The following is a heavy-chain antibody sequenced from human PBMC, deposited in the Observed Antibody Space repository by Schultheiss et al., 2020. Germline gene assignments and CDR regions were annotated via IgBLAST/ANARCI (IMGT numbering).Heavy chain of an antibody. CDR3: AREDRARGWYGPGV. D-gene: IGHD6-19*01. CDR2: VSDDGNVK. CDR1: GFTLNTYT. J-gene: IGHJ6*02. Sequence: GGSLRLSCAASGFTLNTYTINWVRQAPGKGLEWVAVVSDDGNVKFYADSVKGRFTISRDNAKNSLYLQMNSLRAEDTAVYYCAREDRARGWYGPGVWGQGTTVTVSS. V-gene: IGHV3-30*03.